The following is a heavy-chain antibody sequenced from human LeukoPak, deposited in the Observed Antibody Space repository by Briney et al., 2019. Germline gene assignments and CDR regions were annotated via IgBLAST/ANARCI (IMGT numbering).Heavy chain of an antibody. CDR3: HIVGATTNYYYYYMDV. V-gene: IGHV4-4*02. J-gene: IGHJ6*03. D-gene: IGHD1-26*01. CDR2: IYHSGST. Sequence: PSETLSLTCAVSGGSISSSNWWSWVRQPPGKGLEWIGEIYHSGSTNYNPSLKSRVTISVDTSKNQFSLKLSSVTAADTAVYYCHIVGATTNYYYYYMDVWGKGTTVTVSS. CDR1: GGSISSSNW.